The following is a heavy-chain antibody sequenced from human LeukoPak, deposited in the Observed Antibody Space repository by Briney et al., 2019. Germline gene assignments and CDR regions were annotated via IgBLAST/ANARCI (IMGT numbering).Heavy chain of an antibody. J-gene: IGHJ4*02. CDR1: GDSVSSNSAA. D-gene: IGHD3-22*01. V-gene: IGHV6-1*01. CDR2: TYYRSKWYN. CDR3: ARGRYYYDSSGYYDTYYFDY. Sequence: SQTLSLTCAISGDSVSSNSAAWNWIRQSPSRGLEWLGGTYYRSKWYNDYAVSVKSRITINPDTSKNQFSLQLNSVTPGDTAVYYCARGRYYYDSSGYYDTYYFDYWGQGTLVTVSS.